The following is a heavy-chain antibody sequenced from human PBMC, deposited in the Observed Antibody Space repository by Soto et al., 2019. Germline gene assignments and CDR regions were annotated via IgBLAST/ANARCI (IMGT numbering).Heavy chain of an antibody. CDR3: ARGGSRDGIFDY. J-gene: IGHJ4*02. D-gene: IGHD2-2*01. Sequence: QVQLVESGGGVVQPGRSLRLSCAASGFTFSSYGMHWVRQAPGKGLEWVAVIWYDGRNKYYADSVKGRFTISRDNSKNTLYLQMNSLRAEDTAVYYCARGGSRDGIFDYWGQGTLVTVSS. CDR2: IWYDGRNK. CDR1: GFTFSSYG. V-gene: IGHV3-33*01.